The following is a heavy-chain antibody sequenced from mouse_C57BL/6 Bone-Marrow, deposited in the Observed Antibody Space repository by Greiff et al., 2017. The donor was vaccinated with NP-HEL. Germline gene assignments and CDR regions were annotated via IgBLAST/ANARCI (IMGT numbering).Heavy chain of an antibody. D-gene: IGHD1-1*01. CDR2: IRNKANNHAT. CDR1: GFTFSDAW. J-gene: IGHJ4*01. V-gene: IGHV6-6*01. CDR3: TRSYYYGSSYDYAMDY. Sequence: EVMLVESGGGLVQPGGSMKLSCAASGFTFSDAWMDWVRQSPEKGLEWVAEIRNKANNHATYYAESVKGRFTISRDDSKSSVYLQMNSLRAEDTGIYYCTRSYYYGSSYDYAMDYWGQGTSVTVSS.